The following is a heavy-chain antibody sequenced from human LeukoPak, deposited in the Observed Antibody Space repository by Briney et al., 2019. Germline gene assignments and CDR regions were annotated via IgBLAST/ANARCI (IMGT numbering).Heavy chain of an antibody. CDR3: ARLRQRLVRYYYYYMDV. V-gene: IGHV4-39*01. CDR1: GGSISSSSYY. J-gene: IGHJ6*03. Sequence: SETLSLTCTVSGGSISSSSYYWGWIRQPPGKGLEGIGSIYYSGSTYYNPSLKSRVTISVDTSKNQFSLKLSSVTAADTAVYYCARLRQRLVRYYYYYMDVWGKGTTVTVSS. CDR2: IYYSGST. D-gene: IGHD6-13*01.